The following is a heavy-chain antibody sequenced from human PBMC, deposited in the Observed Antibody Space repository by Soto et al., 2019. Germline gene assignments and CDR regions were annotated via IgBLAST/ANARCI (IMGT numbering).Heavy chain of an antibody. Sequence: PGGSLRLSCAASGFTFSSYGMHWVRQAPGKGLEWVAVISYYGSNKYYADSVKGRFTISRDNSKNTLYLQMNSLRAEDMDVYSCAKDSGSYYGSDVWGQGTTVTVSS. CDR3: AKDSGSYYGSDV. D-gene: IGHD3-10*01. J-gene: IGHJ6*02. CDR2: ISYYGSNK. CDR1: GFTFSSYG. V-gene: IGHV3-30*18.